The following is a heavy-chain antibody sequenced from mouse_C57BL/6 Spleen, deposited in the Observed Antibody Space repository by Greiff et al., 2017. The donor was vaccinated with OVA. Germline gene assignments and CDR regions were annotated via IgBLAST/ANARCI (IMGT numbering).Heavy chain of an antibody. D-gene: IGHD4-1*01. Sequence: EVQGVESGEGLVKPGGSLKLSCAASGFTFSSYAMSWVRQTPEKRLEWVAYISSGGDYIYYADTVKGRFTISRDNARNTLYLQMSSLKSEDTAMYYCTRDGTGYARDYWGQGTSVTVSS. J-gene: IGHJ4*01. V-gene: IGHV5-9-1*02. CDR3: TRDGTGYARDY. CDR1: GFTFSSYA. CDR2: ISSGGDYI.